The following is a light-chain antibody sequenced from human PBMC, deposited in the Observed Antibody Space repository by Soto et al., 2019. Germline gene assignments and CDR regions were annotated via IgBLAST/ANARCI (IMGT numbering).Light chain of an antibody. CDR1: SSDVGRYNS. CDR2: EVS. CDR3: ASYTTSSTWV. Sequence: QSVLTQPASVSGSPGQSITISCTGTSSDVGRYNSVSWYQQHPGKAPKLMIFEVSNRPSGTSYRFSGSKSVNTASLTISGLQAEDEADYYCASYTTSSTWVFGGGTQLTVL. V-gene: IGLV2-14*01. J-gene: IGLJ3*02.